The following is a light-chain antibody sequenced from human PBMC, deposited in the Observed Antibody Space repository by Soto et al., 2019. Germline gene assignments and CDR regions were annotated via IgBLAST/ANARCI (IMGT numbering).Light chain of an antibody. CDR2: KAS. Sequence: DIQMTQSPSTLSASVGDRVNITCRASQSISSWLAWYQQKPGKAPKLLIYKASTLESGVPSRFSGSGSGTEFTLTISSLQPDDFATYYCQQCNSYPLTFGGGTKVEIK. CDR3: QQCNSYPLT. V-gene: IGKV1-5*03. CDR1: QSISSW. J-gene: IGKJ4*01.